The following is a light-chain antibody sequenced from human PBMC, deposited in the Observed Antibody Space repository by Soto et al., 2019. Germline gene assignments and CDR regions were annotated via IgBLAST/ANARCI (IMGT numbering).Light chain of an antibody. V-gene: IGLV2-14*01. J-gene: IGLJ1*01. CDR2: EVS. CDR1: SSDVGGYNY. CDR3: SSFASSTTLV. Sequence: QSALTQPASVSGSPGRSITISCTGTSSDVGGYNYVSWYQQHPGKAPKLMIYEVSNRPSGISNRFSGSKSGNTASLAISGLRAEDEADYYCSSFASSTTLVFGTGNKLTVL.